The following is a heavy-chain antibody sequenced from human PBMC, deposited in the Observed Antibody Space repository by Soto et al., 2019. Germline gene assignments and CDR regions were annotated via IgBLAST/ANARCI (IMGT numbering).Heavy chain of an antibody. D-gene: IGHD6-13*01. J-gene: IGHJ4*02. CDR1: GGNFSSYA. V-gene: IGHV1-69*13. Sequence: SVKVSCKASGGNFSSYAISWVRQAPGQGLEWMGGIIPIFGTANYAQKFRGRVTITADESTSTAYMELSSLRSVDTAVYYCARVVTGIAAAGTVYYFDYWGQGTLVTVSS. CDR3: ARVVTGIAAAGTVYYFDY. CDR2: IIPIFGTA.